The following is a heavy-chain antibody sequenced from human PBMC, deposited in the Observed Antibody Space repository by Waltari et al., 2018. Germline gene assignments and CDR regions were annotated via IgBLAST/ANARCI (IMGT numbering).Heavy chain of an antibody. J-gene: IGHJ4*02. CDR3: APFSSSYVAY. CDR1: GFSLSTSGVG. D-gene: IGHD6-6*01. V-gene: IGHV2-5*01. CDR2: IYWNDDK. Sequence: QITLKESGPTLVKPTQTLTLTCTFSGFSLSTSGVGVGWIRQPPGKGREWLALIYWNDDKRYSPSLKSRLTITKDTSKNPVVLTMTNMDPVDTATYYCAPFSSSYVAYWGQRTLVTVSS.